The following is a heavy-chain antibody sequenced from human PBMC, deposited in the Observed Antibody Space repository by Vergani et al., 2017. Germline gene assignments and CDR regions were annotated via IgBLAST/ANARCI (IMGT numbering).Heavy chain of an antibody. CDR2: VYARDSIT. V-gene: IGHV5-51*01. CDR3: ASSMSTRAPWAY. J-gene: IGHJ4*02. Sequence: EVQLVQSGAEVKKPGESLKISCEGSGYTFTDYWVGWVRQKPGKGLEWMGVVYARDSITRYSLSFEGQVTISADKSINTAYLQWSSLKASDTAMYYCASSMSTRAPWAYWGQGTLVTVSS. CDR1: GYTFTDYW. D-gene: IGHD5/OR15-5a*01.